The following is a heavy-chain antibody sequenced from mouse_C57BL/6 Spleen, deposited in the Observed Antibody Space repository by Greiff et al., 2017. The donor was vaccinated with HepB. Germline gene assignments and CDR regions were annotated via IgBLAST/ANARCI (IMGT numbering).Heavy chain of an antibody. CDR2: IYPGDGDT. V-gene: IGHV1-82*01. CDR3: ARDYGGFAY. J-gene: IGHJ3*01. Sequence: VQLQQSGPELVKPGASVKISCKASGYAFSSSWMNWVKQRPGKGLEWIGRIYPGDGDTNYNGKFKGKATLTADKSSSTAYMQLSSLTSEDSAVYLCARDYGGFAYWGQGTLVTVSA. D-gene: IGHD1-1*02. CDR1: GYAFSSSW.